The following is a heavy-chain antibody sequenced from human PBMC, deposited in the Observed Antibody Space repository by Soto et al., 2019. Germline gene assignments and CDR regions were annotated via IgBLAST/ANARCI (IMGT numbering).Heavy chain of an antibody. D-gene: IGHD1-26*01. V-gene: IGHV1-69*13. CDR1: GGTFSSYA. CDR3: AASGSYYYNWFDH. CDR2: IIPIFGTA. Sequence: SVKVSCKASGGTFSSYAISWVRQAPGQGLEWMGGIIPIFGTANYAQKFQGRVTITADESTSTAYMELSSLRSEDTAVYYCAASGSYYYNWFDHWGQGTLVTVSS. J-gene: IGHJ5*02.